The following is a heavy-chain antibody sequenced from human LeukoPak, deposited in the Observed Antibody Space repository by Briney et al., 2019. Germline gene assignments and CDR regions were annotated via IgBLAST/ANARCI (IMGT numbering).Heavy chain of an antibody. J-gene: IGHJ4*02. V-gene: IGHV3-48*03. CDR3: ARDPGHCSSTSCYKFFDY. CDR1: GFTFRGFE. Sequence: GGSLRLSCAASGFTFRGFEMNWVRQAPGKGREWVSYSSSSGSTIYYADSVKGRFTVSRDNAKNSLYLQMNSLRAEDTAVYYCARDPGHCSSTSCYKFFDYWGQGTLVTVSS. CDR2: SSSSGSTI. D-gene: IGHD2-2*02.